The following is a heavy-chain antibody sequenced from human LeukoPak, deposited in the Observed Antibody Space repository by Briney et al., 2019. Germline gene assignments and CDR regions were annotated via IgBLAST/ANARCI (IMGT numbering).Heavy chain of an antibody. Sequence: NPSETLSLTCAVYGGSFSGYYWSWSRQPPGKGLEWIGEINHSGSTNYNPSLKSRVTISVDTSKNQFSLKLSSVTAADTAVYYCARGSVAFDYWGQGTLVTVSS. CDR2: INHSGST. V-gene: IGHV4-34*01. CDR3: ARGSVAFDY. J-gene: IGHJ4*02. D-gene: IGHD5/OR15-5a*01. CDR1: GGSFSGYY.